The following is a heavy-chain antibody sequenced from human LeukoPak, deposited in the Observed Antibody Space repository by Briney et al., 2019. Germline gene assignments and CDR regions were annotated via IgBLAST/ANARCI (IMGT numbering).Heavy chain of an antibody. Sequence: ASVKVSCKASGYTFTSYGISWVRQAPGQGLEWMGWISAYNGNTNYAQKFQGRVTMTRNTSISTAYMELSSLRSEDTAVYYCARSFGLLWFGGGYWGQGTLVTVSS. CDR3: ARSFGLLWFGGGY. CDR2: ISAYNGNT. J-gene: IGHJ4*02. CDR1: GYTFTSYG. D-gene: IGHD3-10*01. V-gene: IGHV1-18*01.